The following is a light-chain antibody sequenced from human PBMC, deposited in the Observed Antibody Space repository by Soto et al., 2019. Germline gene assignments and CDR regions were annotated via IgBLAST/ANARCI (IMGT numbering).Light chain of an antibody. CDR1: SRDVGGYNY. Sequence: QSVLTQPPSASGSPGQSVTISCTGTSRDVGGYNYVSWYQRHPGKAPKLMIYEVSKRPSGVPDRFSGSKSGNTASLTVSGLQAEDEADYYCSSYAGSNNFVVFGGGTKLTVL. V-gene: IGLV2-8*01. CDR3: SSYAGSNNFVV. J-gene: IGLJ2*01. CDR2: EVS.